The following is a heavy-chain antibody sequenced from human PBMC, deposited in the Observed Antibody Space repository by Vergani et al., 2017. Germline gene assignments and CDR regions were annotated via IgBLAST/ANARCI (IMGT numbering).Heavy chain of an antibody. CDR2: IKQDGSED. D-gene: IGHD4-11*01. CDR3: VGGGLTTIYEWFDP. V-gene: IGHV3-7*01. CDR1: GFTFQIYW. Sequence: EVLLVESGGDLVQPGGSLRLSCEASGFTFQIYWMGWVRQTAEKGLEWVANIKQDGSEDYYVDSVKGRFTITRDNAKKFIYLQMNSLRADDTAVYYCVGGGLTTIYEWFDPWGQGTRVTVSS. J-gene: IGHJ5*01.